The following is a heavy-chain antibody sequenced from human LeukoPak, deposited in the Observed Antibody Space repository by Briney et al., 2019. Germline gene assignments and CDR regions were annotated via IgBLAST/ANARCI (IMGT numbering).Heavy chain of an antibody. J-gene: IGHJ4*02. D-gene: IGHD3-22*01. CDR3: ARDYYDSSGSRIDY. CDR1: GYTFTSNY. CDR2: IIPIFGTA. V-gene: IGHV1-69*13. Sequence: GASVKVSCTASGYTFTSNYIHWVRQAPGQGLEWMGGIIPIFGTANYAQKFQGRVTITADESTSTAYMELSSLRSEDTAVYYCARDYYDSSGSRIDYWGQGTLVTVSS.